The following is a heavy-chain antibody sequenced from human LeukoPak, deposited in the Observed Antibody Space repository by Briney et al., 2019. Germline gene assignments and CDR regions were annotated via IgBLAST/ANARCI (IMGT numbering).Heavy chain of an antibody. Sequence: PGGSLRLSCAASGFTFSSYGMHWVRQAPGKGLEWVAVISYDGSNKYYADSVKGRFTISRDNSKNTLYLQMNSLRAEDTAVYYCARDRYRTHYDILTGYHYTLDYWGQGTLVTVSS. V-gene: IGHV3-30*19. CDR3: ARDRYRTHYDILTGYHYTLDY. J-gene: IGHJ4*02. CDR2: ISYDGSNK. CDR1: GFTFSSYG. D-gene: IGHD3-9*01.